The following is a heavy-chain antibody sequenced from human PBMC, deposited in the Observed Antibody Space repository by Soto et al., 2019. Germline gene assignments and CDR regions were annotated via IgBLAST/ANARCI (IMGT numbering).Heavy chain of an antibody. Sequence: GGSLRLSCAASGFSFNTYSMNCVRQAPGKGLEWVSSISSSSSYIYYADSVKGRFTISRDNAKNSLYLQMNSLRAEDTAVYYCAKDKATVVTLFDYWGQGTLVTVSS. J-gene: IGHJ4*02. D-gene: IGHD2-15*01. CDR3: AKDKATVVTLFDY. V-gene: IGHV3-21*01. CDR1: GFSFNTYS. CDR2: ISSSSSYI.